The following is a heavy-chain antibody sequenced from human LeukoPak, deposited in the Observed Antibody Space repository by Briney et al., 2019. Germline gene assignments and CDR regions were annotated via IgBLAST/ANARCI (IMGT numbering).Heavy chain of an antibody. CDR2: IKQDGSEK. Sequence: GGSLRLSCAASGFTFSNYWMSWVRQAPGKGLEWVANIKQDGSEKYYVDSVKGRFTISRDNAKNSLYLQMNSLRAEDTAVYYCARDKSWQQLHFDYWGQGTLVTVSS. CDR1: GFTFSNYW. CDR3: ARDKSWQQLHFDY. V-gene: IGHV3-7*01. D-gene: IGHD6-13*01. J-gene: IGHJ4*02.